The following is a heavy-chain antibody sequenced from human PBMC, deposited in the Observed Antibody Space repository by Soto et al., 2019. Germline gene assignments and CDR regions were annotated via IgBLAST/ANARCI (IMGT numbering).Heavy chain of an antibody. V-gene: IGHV1-2*04. CDR3: ARGSGYYDSSGYFYSGY. CDR2: INPNSGGT. D-gene: IGHD3-22*01. Sequence: ASVKVSCKASGYTFTGYYIHWVRQAPGQGLEWMGWINPNSGGTNYAQKFQDWVIMTRDTSINTAYMELSRLRSDDTALYYCARGSGYYDSSGYFYSGYWGQGTLVTVSS. CDR1: GYTFTGYY. J-gene: IGHJ4*02.